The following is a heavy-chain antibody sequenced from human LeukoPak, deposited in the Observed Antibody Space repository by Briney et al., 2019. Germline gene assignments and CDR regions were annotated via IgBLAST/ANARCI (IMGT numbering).Heavy chain of an antibody. CDR2: IYSLGST. V-gene: IGHV3-66*01. J-gene: IGHJ3*02. CDR3: AVGYDRRGGHGLDI. Sequence: GRSLRLSCAASGITVSSNYVNWVRQAAGKGVEWESVIYSLGSTHYADSVKGRFTISRDNSKNTLTLKMNSLRAEDTAVYYCAVGYDRRGGHGLDIWGQGTMVTVSS. D-gene: IGHD3-22*01. CDR1: GITVSSNY.